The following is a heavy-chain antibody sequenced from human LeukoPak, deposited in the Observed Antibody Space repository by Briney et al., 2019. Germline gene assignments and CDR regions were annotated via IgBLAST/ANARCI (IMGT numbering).Heavy chain of an antibody. CDR2: INPSGGST. J-gene: IGHJ3*02. CDR1: GYTFTSYY. D-gene: IGHD3-22*01. CDR3: ARAPGGYYDSSGASDAFDI. Sequence: GASVKVSCKASGYTFTSYYMHWVRHAPGQGLELMGIINPSGGSTSYAQKFQGRVTMTRDTSTSTVYMELSSLRSEDTAVYYCARAPGGYYDSSGASDAFDIWGQGTMVTVSS. V-gene: IGHV1-46*01.